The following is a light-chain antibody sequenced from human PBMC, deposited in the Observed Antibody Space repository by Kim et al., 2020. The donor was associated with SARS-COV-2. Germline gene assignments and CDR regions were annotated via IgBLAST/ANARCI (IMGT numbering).Light chain of an antibody. CDR1: QSISSG. J-gene: IGKJ4*01. Sequence: SVGERVTITCRASQSISSGLAWYQHRPEKAPKLRIYKTSSLESRVPSRFSGSGAETEFTLTISSLQPDDLATYYCKQYNSYSPLTFGGGTTMDIK. CDR2: KTS. V-gene: IGKV1-5*03. CDR3: KQYNSYSPLT.